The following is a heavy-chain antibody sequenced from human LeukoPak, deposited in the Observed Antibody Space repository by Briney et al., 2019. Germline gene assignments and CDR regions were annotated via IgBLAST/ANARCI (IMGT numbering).Heavy chain of an antibody. D-gene: IGHD3-16*02. CDR3: AREPVYDYVWGSYRYNYFDY. V-gene: IGHV3-74*01. CDR1: GFTFSSYW. CDR2: INNDGSST. Sequence: GGSLRLSCAASGFTFSSYWMHWVRQAPGKGLVWVSRINNDGSSTSYADSVKGRFTISRDNAKNTLYLQMNSLRAEDTAVYYCAREPVYDYVWGSYRYNYFDYWGQGTLVTVSS. J-gene: IGHJ4*02.